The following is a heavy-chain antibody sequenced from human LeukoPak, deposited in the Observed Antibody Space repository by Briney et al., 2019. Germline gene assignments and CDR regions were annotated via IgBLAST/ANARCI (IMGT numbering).Heavy chain of an antibody. CDR3: ARRYSSGWYGGYFQH. V-gene: IGHV4-34*01. D-gene: IGHD6-19*01. Sequence: SETLSLTCAVYGGSFSGYYWSWLRHPPGKGLQWIGEINHSGSTNYNPSLKSRVTISVDTSKNQFSLKLSSVTAADTAVYYCARRYSSGWYGGYFQHWGQGTLVTVSS. CDR2: INHSGST. CDR1: GGSFSGYY. J-gene: IGHJ1*01.